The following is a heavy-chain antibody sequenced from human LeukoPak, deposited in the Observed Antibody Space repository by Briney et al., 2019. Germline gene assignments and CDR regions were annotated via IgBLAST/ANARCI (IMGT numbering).Heavy chain of an antibody. D-gene: IGHD3-22*01. J-gene: IGHJ6*02. Sequence: GGPLRLSCAASGFTVSSNYMSWVRQAPGKGLEWVSVIYSGGSTYYADSVKGRFTISRDNSKNTLYLQMNSLRAEDTAVYYCARDHLEYYYDSSGYSDYYYYGMDVWGQGTTVTVSS. CDR2: IYSGGST. CDR1: GFTVSSNY. V-gene: IGHV3-66*01. CDR3: ARDHLEYYYDSSGYSDYYYYGMDV.